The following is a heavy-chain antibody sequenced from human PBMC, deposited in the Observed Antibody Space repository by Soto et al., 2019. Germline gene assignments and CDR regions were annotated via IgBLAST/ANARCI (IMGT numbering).Heavy chain of an antibody. J-gene: IGHJ4*02. V-gene: IGHV3-33*01. Sequence: GGSLRLSCAASGFTFSSYGMHWVRQAPGKGLEWVAVIWYDGSNKYYADSVKGRFTNSRDNSKNTLYLQMNSLRAEDMAVYYCARDNCSGGSCYLDYWGQGTLVTVSS. CDR3: ARDNCSGGSCYLDY. D-gene: IGHD2-15*01. CDR2: IWYDGSNK. CDR1: GFTFSSYG.